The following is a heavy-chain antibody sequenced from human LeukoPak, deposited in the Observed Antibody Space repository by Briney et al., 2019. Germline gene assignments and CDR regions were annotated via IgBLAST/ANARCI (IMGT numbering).Heavy chain of an antibody. CDR3: ARVTDGDYPDY. V-gene: IGHV3-66*01. CDR1: GFTVSTNY. J-gene: IGHJ4*02. Sequence: GGSLRLSCAASGFTVSTNYMSWVRQAPGKGLEWVSVIYRAGTTYYADSVKGRFTISRDNSKNTLYLQTNSLRADDTAVYYCARVTDGDYPDYWGQGTLVIVSS. D-gene: IGHD4-17*01. CDR2: IYRAGTT.